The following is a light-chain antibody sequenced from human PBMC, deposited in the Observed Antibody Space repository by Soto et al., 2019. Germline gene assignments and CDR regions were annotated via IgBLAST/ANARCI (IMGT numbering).Light chain of an antibody. CDR1: SGHSSYS. CDR2: VNGDGRH. J-gene: IGLJ3*02. V-gene: IGLV4-69*01. Sequence: QSVLTQSPSASASLGASVKLTCTLSSGHSSYSIAWHQQQSEKGPRYLMKVNGDGRHTKGDGIPERFSGSSSGAERYLIISSLQSEDEADYYCQTWGTGIRVFGGGTKLPVL. CDR3: QTWGTGIRV.